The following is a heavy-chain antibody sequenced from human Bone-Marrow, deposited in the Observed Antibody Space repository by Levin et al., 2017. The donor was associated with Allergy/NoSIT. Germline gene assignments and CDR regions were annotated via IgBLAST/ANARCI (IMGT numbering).Heavy chain of an antibody. CDR3: TTATWPDIY. CDR2: VRTTTDGATE. V-gene: IGHV3-15*01. CDR1: GFTFNNAR. J-gene: IGHJ4*02. D-gene: IGHD5-12*01. Sequence: PGESLKISCAASGFTFNNARMGWVRQAPGKGLEWLGRVRTTTDGATEDYAAAVNGRFTISRDDAEGTVFLQMNNLKTEDTAVYYCTTATWPDIYWGQGTLVTVSS.